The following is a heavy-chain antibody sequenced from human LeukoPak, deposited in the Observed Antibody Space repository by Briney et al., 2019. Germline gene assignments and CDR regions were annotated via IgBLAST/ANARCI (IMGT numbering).Heavy chain of an antibody. Sequence: PSQTLSLTCTVSGGSISSGSYYWSWIRQPAGKGLEWIGRIYTSGSTNYNPSLKSRVTISVDTSKNQFSLKLSSVTAADTAVYYCARTRFPMWEYQDHWGQGTLVTVSS. D-gene: IGHD1-26*01. V-gene: IGHV4-61*02. CDR3: ARTRFPMWEYQDH. CDR2: IYTSGST. J-gene: IGHJ4*02. CDR1: GGSISSGSYY.